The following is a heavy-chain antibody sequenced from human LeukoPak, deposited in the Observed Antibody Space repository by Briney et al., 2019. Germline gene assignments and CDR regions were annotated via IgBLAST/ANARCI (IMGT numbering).Heavy chain of an antibody. V-gene: IGHV3-23*01. CDR1: GFTFSSYA. J-gene: IGHJ4*02. CDR3: AKVPLYYYDSSGSLFDY. D-gene: IGHD3-22*01. CDR2: ISGSGGST. Sequence: PGGSLRLSCAASGFTFSSYAMSWVRQAPGKGLEWVSAISGSGGSTYYADSVKGRFTISRDNSKNTLYLQMNSLRAEDTAVYYCAKVPLYYYDSSGSLFDYWGQGTLVTVSS.